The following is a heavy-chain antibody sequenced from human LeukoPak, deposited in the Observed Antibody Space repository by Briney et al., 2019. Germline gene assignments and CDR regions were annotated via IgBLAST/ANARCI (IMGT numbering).Heavy chain of an antibody. Sequence: PPETLSLTCTVSGGSISSYYWSWIRQPPGKGLEWIGYIYYSGSTNYNPSLRSRVTISVDTSKNQYSLKLSSVTAADTAVDYCAREGGYSGYHDYWGQGTLVTVSS. CDR2: IYYSGST. J-gene: IGHJ4*02. CDR3: AREGGYSGYHDY. V-gene: IGHV4-59*01. CDR1: GGSISSYY. D-gene: IGHD5-12*01.